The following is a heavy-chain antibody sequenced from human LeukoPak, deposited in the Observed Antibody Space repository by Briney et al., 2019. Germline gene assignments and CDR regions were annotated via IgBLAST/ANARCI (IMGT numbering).Heavy chain of an antibody. CDR3: ARDPTTVTKGLDI. Sequence: KPSETLSLTCTASGCSMTSHYWSWIRQPPGKGLEWIANISYIGSTNYNPSLKSRVTISVETCKNQFSLKLSSVTAVDAVVYFCARDPTTVTKGLDIWGQGTMVTVSS. CDR2: ISYIGST. V-gene: IGHV4-59*11. CDR1: GCSMTSHY. D-gene: IGHD4-17*01. J-gene: IGHJ3*02.